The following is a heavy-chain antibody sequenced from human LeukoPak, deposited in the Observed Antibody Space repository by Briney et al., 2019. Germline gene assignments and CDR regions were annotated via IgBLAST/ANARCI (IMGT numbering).Heavy chain of an antibody. CDR1: GFTFRSYA. CDR2: ISYDGSNK. V-gene: IGHV3-30-3*01. Sequence: GRSLRLSCAGSGFTFRSYAMHWVRQAQGKGLEWVAVISYDGSNKDYADSVKGRFTISRDNSKNTLFLQMNSLRAEDTAVYYCAREIFNGFDIWGQGTIVTVSS. CDR3: AREIFNGFDI. J-gene: IGHJ3*02.